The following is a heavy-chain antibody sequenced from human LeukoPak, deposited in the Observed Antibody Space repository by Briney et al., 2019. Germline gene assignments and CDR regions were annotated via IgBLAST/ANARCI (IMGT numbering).Heavy chain of an antibody. D-gene: IGHD3-16*02. CDR2: ISSSRSYI. Sequence: GGSLRLSCAASGFTFSSYSMNWVRQAPGKGLEGVSSISSSRSYIYYADSVKGRFTISRENAKASLYLQMTSMRAEDTAVYYCARVRAGFSFYYGMDVWGQGTTVTVSS. CDR1: GFTFSSYS. CDR3: ARVRAGFSFYYGMDV. V-gene: IGHV3-21*01. J-gene: IGHJ6*02.